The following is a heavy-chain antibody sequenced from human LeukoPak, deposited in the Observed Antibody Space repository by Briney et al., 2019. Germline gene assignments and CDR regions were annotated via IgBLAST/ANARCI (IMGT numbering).Heavy chain of an antibody. V-gene: IGHV3-48*01. D-gene: IGHD2-2*01. CDR3: ATLPAAVFYYYGMDV. CDR1: GFTFSSYA. CDR2: ISSSSSTI. Sequence: PGGSLRLSCAASGFTFSSYAMSWVRQAPGKGLEWVSYISSSSSTIYYADSVKGRFTISRDNAKNSLYLQMNSLRAEDTAVYYCATLPAAVFYYYGMDVWGQGTTVTVSS. J-gene: IGHJ6*02.